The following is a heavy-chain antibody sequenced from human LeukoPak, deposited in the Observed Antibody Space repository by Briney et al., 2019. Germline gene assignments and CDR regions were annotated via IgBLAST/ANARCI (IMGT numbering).Heavy chain of an antibody. CDR3: AKDGSGGGWKWFDP. D-gene: IGHD2-15*01. CDR2: IWYDGSNK. CDR1: GFTFSSYG. J-gene: IGHJ5*02. V-gene: IGHV3-33*06. Sequence: GGSLRLSCAASGFTFSSYGFHWVRQAPGKGLEWVAVIWYDGSNKYYADSVKGRFTISRDSSKNTLCLQMNSLRAEDTAVYYCAKDGSGGGWKWFDPWGQGTLVTVSS.